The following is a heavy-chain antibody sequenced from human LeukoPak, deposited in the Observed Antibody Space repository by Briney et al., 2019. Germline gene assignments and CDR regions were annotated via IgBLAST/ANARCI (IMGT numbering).Heavy chain of an antibody. J-gene: IGHJ4*02. CDR1: GYTFTSYY. CDR3: ARDRTMIVVVSVQYYFDY. D-gene: IGHD3-22*01. Sequence: GASVKVSCKASGYTFTSYYMHWVRQAPGQGLEWMGIINPSGGSTSYAQKFQGRVTMTRDTSTSTVYTELSSLRSEDTAVYYCARDRTMIVVVSVQYYFDYWGQGTLVTVSS. CDR2: INPSGGST. V-gene: IGHV1-46*01.